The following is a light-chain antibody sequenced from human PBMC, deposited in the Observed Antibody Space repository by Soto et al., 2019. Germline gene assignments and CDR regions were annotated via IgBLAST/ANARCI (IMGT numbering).Light chain of an antibody. CDR3: MQGTHWPPT. CDR2: KVS. CDR1: QSLVYSDGNTY. V-gene: IGKV2-30*01. J-gene: IGKJ1*01. Sequence: DVVMTQSPLSLPVTLGQPASISCRSSQSLVYSDGNTYLNWFQQRPGQSPRSLIYKVSNRDSGVPDRFSGSGSGPDFTLKISRVEAEDVGVYYCMQGTHWPPTFGQGTKVEIK.